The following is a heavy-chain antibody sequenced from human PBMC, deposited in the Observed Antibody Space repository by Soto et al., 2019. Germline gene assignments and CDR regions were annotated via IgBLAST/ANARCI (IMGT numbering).Heavy chain of an antibody. D-gene: IGHD5-18*01. CDR1: GGSISSGGYY. J-gene: IGHJ4*02. CDR3: ARDTPRGYSYGPFDY. CDR2: IYYSGST. V-gene: IGHV4-31*03. Sequence: QVQLQESGPGLVKPSQTLSLTCSVSGGSISSGGYYWSWIRQHPGKGLEWIGYIYYSGSTYYNPSLKSRVTISVDTSKNQFSLKLSSVTAADTAVYYCARDTPRGYSYGPFDYWGQGTLVTVSS.